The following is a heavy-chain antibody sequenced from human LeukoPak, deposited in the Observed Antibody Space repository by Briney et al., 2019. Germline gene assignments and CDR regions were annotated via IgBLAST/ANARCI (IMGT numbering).Heavy chain of an antibody. CDR3: AKGGKWDVTPFDY. CDR2: ISGGGGST. D-gene: IGHD1-26*01. J-gene: IGHJ4*02. Sequence: GGSLRLSCAASGFTFTSYSMNRVRQAPGKGLEWVSTISGGGGSTYYADSVKGRFTISRDNSKNTLYLQVNSLRAEDTAVYYCAKGGKWDVTPFDYWGQGTLVTVSS. CDR1: GFTFTSYS. V-gene: IGHV3-23*01.